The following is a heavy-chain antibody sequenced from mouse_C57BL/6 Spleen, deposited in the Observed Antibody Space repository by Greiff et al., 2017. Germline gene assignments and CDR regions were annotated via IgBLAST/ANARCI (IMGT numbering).Heavy chain of an antibody. CDR1: GFNIKDYY. Sequence: VQLQQSGAELVRPGASVKLSCTASGFNIKDYYMHWVKQRPEQGLEWIGRIDPEDGDTEYAPKFQGKATMTADTSSNPAYLQLSSLTSEDTAVYYCTTGDGYDGGVWFAYWGQGTLVTVSA. V-gene: IGHV14-1*01. CDR3: TTGDGYDGGVWFAY. J-gene: IGHJ3*01. CDR2: IDPEDGDT. D-gene: IGHD2-2*01.